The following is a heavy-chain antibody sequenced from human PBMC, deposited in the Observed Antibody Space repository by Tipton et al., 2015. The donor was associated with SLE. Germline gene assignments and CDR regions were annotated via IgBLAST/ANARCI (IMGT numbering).Heavy chain of an antibody. CDR2: VYYTGNT. Sequence: TLSLTCIVSGDSISSSSYYWGWIRQPPGKGLEWVGTVYYTGNTFYNPSLKSRVTISVDTSKNQFSLRLSSVTAADMAVYYCARENGDYGGAFDIWGQGTLVSVSS. J-gene: IGHJ3*02. CDR3: ARENGDYGGAFDI. V-gene: IGHV4-39*07. D-gene: IGHD4-17*01. CDR1: GDSISSSSYY.